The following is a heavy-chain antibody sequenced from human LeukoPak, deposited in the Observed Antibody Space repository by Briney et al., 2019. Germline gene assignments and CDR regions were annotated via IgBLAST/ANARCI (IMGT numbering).Heavy chain of an antibody. CDR1: GGSISSSNW. D-gene: IGHD6-13*01. V-gene: IGHV4-4*02. CDR3: ARDGDGIAAAGTLDY. Sequence: SETLSLTCAVSGGSISSSNWWSWVRQPPGKGLEWIGEIYHSGSTNYNPSLKSRVTISVDKSKNQFSLKLSSVTAADTAVYYCARDGDGIAAAGTLDYWGQGTLVTVSS. CDR2: IYHSGST. J-gene: IGHJ4*02.